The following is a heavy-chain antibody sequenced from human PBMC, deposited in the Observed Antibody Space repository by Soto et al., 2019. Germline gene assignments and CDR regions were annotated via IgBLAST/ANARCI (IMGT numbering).Heavy chain of an antibody. CDR2: ISYDGSNK. V-gene: IGHV3-30*18. CDR3: AKDFRHYYDSSGYYIDY. J-gene: IGHJ4*02. CDR1: GFTFSSYG. Sequence: QVQLVESGGGVVQPGRSLRLSCAASGFTFSSYGMHWVRQAPGKGLEWVAVISYDGSNKYYADSVKGRFTISRDNSKNTLYLQMNSLRAEDTAVYYCAKDFRHYYDSSGYYIDYWGQGTLVTVSS. D-gene: IGHD3-22*01.